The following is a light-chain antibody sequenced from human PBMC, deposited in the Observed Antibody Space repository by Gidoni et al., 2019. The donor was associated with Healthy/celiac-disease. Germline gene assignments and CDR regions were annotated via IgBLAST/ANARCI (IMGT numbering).Light chain of an antibody. V-gene: IGLV1-40*01. CDR1: SSNIGAGYD. CDR2: GNS. J-gene: IGLJ2*01. Sequence: SVLPQPPSVSGAPGQMVTISCTVSSSNIGAGYDVHWYQQLPGTAPKLLIYGNSNRPSGVPDRFSGSKSGTSASLAITGLQAEDEADYYCQSYDSSLSGSVFGGGTKLTVL. CDR3: QSYDSSLSGSV.